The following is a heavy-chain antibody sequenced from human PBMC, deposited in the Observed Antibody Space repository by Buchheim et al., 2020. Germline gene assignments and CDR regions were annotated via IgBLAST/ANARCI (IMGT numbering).Heavy chain of an antibody. Sequence: QVQLQQWGAGLLKPSETLSLACAVSGRSFCGYYWSWIRQPPGKGLEWIGEINISGSTNYNPSLKCRVTISVDTSKNQFSLQLSSVTAADTAVYYCAVLAREYYGMDVWGQGTT. D-gene: IGHD3-10*02. CDR3: AVLAREYYGMDV. CDR2: INISGST. CDR1: GRSFCGYY. V-gene: IGHV4-34*01. J-gene: IGHJ6*02.